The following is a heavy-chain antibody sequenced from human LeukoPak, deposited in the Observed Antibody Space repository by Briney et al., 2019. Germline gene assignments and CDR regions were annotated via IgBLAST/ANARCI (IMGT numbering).Heavy chain of an antibody. CDR1: GGSISSSSYY. V-gene: IGHV4-39*01. CDR2: IYYSGST. Sequence: PSETLSLTCTVSGGSISSSSYYWGWIRQPPGKGLEWIGSIYYSGSTYYNPSLKSRVTVSVDTSKNQFSLKLSSVTAADTAVYYCARNPEMAYFDYWGQGTLVTVSS. CDR3: ARNPEMAYFDY. J-gene: IGHJ4*02.